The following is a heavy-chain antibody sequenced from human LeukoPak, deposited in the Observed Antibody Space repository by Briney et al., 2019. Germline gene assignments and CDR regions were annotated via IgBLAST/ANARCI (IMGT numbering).Heavy chain of an antibody. J-gene: IGHJ4*02. CDR1: GISLSNYG. D-gene: IGHD3-22*01. CDR3: PKRRVVIRVILVGFHKEAYYFDS. CDR2: ISGNGAGT. Sequence: PGGSLRLSCAVSGISLSNYGMSWVRQAPGKGLEWVAGISGNGAGTNYADSVKGRFTISRDNPKHTLYLQMNRLRAEDTAVYFCPKRRVVIRVILVGFHKEAYYFDSWGQGALVTVSS. V-gene: IGHV3-23*01.